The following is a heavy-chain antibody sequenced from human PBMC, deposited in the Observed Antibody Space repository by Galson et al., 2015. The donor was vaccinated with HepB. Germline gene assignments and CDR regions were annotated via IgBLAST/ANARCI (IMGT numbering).Heavy chain of an antibody. D-gene: IGHD6-13*01. CDR1: GFTFSSYG. J-gene: IGHJ4*02. CDR2: ISYDGSNK. Sequence: SLRLSCAASGFTFSSYGMHWVRQAPGKGPEWVAVISYDGSNKYYADSVKGRFTISRDNSKNTLYLQMNSLRAEDTAVYYCAKDRRGKAAAGPLYFDYWGQGTLVTVSS. CDR3: AKDRRGKAAAGPLYFDY. V-gene: IGHV3-30*18.